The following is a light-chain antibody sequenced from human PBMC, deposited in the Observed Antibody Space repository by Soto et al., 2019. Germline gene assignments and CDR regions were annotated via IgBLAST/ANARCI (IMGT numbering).Light chain of an antibody. Sequence: DFQMTQSPSSLSASVGDRVTITCRASQSFSTYLAWYQQKPGKAPKLLIYDASILESGVPSRFSGSGSGTKFTLTISSLQPDDVATYYCQQYNSYRTFGQGTKVDIK. J-gene: IGKJ1*01. CDR1: QSFSTY. CDR3: QQYNSYRT. CDR2: DAS. V-gene: IGKV1-5*01.